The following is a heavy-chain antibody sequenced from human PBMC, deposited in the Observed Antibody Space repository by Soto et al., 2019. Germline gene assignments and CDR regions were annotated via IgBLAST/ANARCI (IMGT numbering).Heavy chain of an antibody. J-gene: IGHJ4*02. CDR2: IWYDGSNK. CDR3: ARDRDDYGSGSYYRSVALSSDY. Sequence: QVQLVESGGGVVQPGRSLRLSCAASGFTFSSYGMHWVRQAPGKGLEWVAVIWYDGSNKYYADSVKGRFTISRDNSKNTLYRQMNILRAEDTAVYYCARDRDDYGSGSYYRSVALSSDYWGQGTLVTVSS. CDR1: GFTFSSYG. V-gene: IGHV3-33*01. D-gene: IGHD3-10*01.